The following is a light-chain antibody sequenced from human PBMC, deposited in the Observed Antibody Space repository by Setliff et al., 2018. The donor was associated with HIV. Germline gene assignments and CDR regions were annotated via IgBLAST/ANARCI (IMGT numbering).Light chain of an antibody. J-gene: IGLJ1*01. CDR3: CSYAGNYVFV. CDR1: SSDIGGYNY. V-gene: IGLV2-11*01. CDR2: DIT. Sequence: QSVLTQPRSVSGSPGQSVTFSCTGASSDIGGYNYVSWYQQHPGKAPKLLIYDITKRPSGVPDRFSGFKSGNTASLTISGLQADDEADYYCCSYAGNYVFVFGGGTKVPS.